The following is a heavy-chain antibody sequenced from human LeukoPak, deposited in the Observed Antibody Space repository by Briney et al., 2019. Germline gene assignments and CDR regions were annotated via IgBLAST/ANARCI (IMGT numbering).Heavy chain of an antibody. V-gene: IGHV1-18*01. D-gene: IGHD2-21*02. Sequence: ASVKVSCKASGYTFTSYGIRWVRQAPGQGLEWMGWISAYNGNTNYAQKLQGRVTMTRDTSTSTAYMDLRSLRSDDTAVYYCARGPPRWEVVTQLEIWGQGTMVTVSS. J-gene: IGHJ3*02. CDR3: ARGPPRWEVVTQLEI. CDR2: ISAYNGNT. CDR1: GYTFTSYG.